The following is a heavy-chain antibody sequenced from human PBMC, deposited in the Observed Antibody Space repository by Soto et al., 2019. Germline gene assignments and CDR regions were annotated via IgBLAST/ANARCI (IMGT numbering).Heavy chain of an antibody. D-gene: IGHD3-16*01. CDR1: GYTLTTYG. V-gene: IGHV1-18*01. CDR3: ARGITFGGVLNGMDV. CDR2: INTYNGKT. J-gene: IGHJ6*02. Sequence: ASVKVSCKASGYTLTTYGITWVRQAPGQGLEWMGWINTYNGKTYYAQKLQGRVTMTTDTSTSTAYMELRSLRSDDTAVYYCARGITFGGVLNGMDVWGQWTTVTVSS.